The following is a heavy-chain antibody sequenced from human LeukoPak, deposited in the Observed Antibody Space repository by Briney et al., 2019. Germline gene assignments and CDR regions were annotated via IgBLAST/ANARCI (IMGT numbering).Heavy chain of an antibody. D-gene: IGHD2-15*01. V-gene: IGHV4-61*09. CDR2: IYTSGNT. CDR1: GGSISTGSYC. CDR3: AKGPVVTFDI. J-gene: IGHJ3*02. Sequence: SQTLSLTCTVSGGSISTGSYCWSWIRQPAGKGLEWIGHIYTSGNTNYNPSLKSRVTISVDTSKNQFSLKLSSVTAADTAVYYCAKGPVVTFDIWGQGTMVTVSS.